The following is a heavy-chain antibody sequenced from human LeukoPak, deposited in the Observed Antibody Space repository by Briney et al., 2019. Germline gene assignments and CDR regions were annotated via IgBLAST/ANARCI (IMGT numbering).Heavy chain of an antibody. J-gene: IGHJ4*02. CDR1: GFTFSNYG. V-gene: IGHV3-23*01. D-gene: IGHD6-13*01. CDR2: ISGSGGST. CDR3: AKDRPWYSSSWYRTGYFDY. Sequence: GGSLRLSCAVSGFTFSNYGMVWVRQAPGKGLEWVSGISGSGGSTYYADSVEGRFTISRDNSENTLSLLMNNLRAEDTAVYYCAKDRPWYSSSWYRTGYFDYWGQGTLVTVSS.